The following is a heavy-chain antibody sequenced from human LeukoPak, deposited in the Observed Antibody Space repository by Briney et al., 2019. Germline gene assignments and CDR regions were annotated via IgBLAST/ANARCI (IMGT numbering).Heavy chain of an antibody. J-gene: IGHJ5*02. CDR3: ARVQARAAPYNSFDP. CDR2: MNPNSGYT. CDR1: GYTFTSYD. V-gene: IGHV1-8*01. D-gene: IGHD2-15*01. Sequence: ASVKVSCKASGYTFTSYDINWVRQATGQGLEWMGWMNPNSGYTDYAQKFQGRVTMTRNTAMSTAYMELSGLRSEDTAVYYCARVQARAAPYNSFDPWGQGTLVTVSS.